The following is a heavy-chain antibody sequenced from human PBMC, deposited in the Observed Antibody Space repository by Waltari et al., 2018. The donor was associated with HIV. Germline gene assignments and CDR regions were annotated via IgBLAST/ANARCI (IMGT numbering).Heavy chain of an antibody. CDR1: GFTFSSYG. Sequence: QVQLVESGGGVVQPGRSLRLSCAASGFTFSSYGMPWVRQAPGKGRGWVEVIWYDGSNKYYADSVKGRFTISRDNSKNTVYLQMNSLRAEDTAVYYCARDQPMTYGMDVWGQGTTVTVSS. J-gene: IGHJ6*02. D-gene: IGHD3-22*01. V-gene: IGHV3-33*01. CDR3: ARDQPMTYGMDV. CDR2: IWYDGSNK.